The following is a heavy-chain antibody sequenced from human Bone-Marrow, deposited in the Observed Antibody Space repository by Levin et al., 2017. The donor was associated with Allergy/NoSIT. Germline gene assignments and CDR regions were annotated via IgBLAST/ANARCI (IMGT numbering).Heavy chain of an antibody. Sequence: SQTLSLTCSVSGGSISSGGYYWTWIRQHPEWGLQWLGYIFYSGTTYYSPSPTSRVSISVDTSTNQFSLRLTSGTAADTALYFCAREDRSGSFDVWGQGTVVTVSS. V-gene: IGHV4-31*03. J-gene: IGHJ3*01. CDR3: AREDRSGSFDV. D-gene: IGHD3-10*01. CDR1: GGSISSGGYY. CDR2: IFYSGTT.